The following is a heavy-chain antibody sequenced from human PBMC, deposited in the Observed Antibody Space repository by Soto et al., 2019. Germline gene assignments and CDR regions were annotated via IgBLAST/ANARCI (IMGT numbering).Heavy chain of an antibody. CDR3: ASSGDYYDSSGYYRGVNYFDY. CDR1: GGSISSYY. J-gene: IGHJ4*02. V-gene: IGHV4-59*01. CDR2: IYYSGST. Sequence: PSETLSLTCTVSGGSISSYYGSWIRQPPGKGLEWIGYIYYSGSTNYNPSLKSRVTISVDTSKNQFSLKLSSVTAADTAVYYCASSGDYYDSSGYYRGVNYFDYWGQGTLVTVSS. D-gene: IGHD3-22*01.